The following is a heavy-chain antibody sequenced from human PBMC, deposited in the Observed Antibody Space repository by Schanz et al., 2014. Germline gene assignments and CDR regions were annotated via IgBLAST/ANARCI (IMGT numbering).Heavy chain of an antibody. CDR3: AASSGWHPSTDY. CDR1: GFVFGDYY. J-gene: IGHJ4*02. V-gene: IGHV3-11*03. CDR2: ISDSGTYT. Sequence: VHLLESGGGLVKPGGSLRLSCAASGFVFGDYYMTWIRQAPGKGLEWLSYISDSGTYTNYADSVKGRFTISRDNAKSSLYLQMNSLRVEDTAVYYCAASSGWHPSTDYWGQGTLVTVSS. D-gene: IGHD6-19*01.